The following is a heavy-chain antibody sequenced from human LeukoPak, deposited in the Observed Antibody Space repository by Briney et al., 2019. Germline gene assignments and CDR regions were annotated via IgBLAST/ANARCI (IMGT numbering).Heavy chain of an antibody. J-gene: IGHJ4*02. D-gene: IGHD6-19*01. Sequence: ASVKVSCKASGGTFSSYAISWVRQAPGQGLEWMGWINTNTGNPTYAQGFTGRFVFSLDTSVSTAYLQISSLKAEDTAVYYCAREGEGAVAGTGDYWGQGTLVIVSS. CDR2: INTNTGNP. CDR1: GGTFSSYA. CDR3: AREGEGAVAGTGDY. V-gene: IGHV7-4-1*02.